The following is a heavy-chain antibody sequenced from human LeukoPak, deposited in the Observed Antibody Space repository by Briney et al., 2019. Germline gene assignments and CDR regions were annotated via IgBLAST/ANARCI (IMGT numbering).Heavy chain of an antibody. Sequence: PSETLSLTCTVSGGSIRSYYWNWIRQPAGKGLEWIGRIYASGTTNYNSSLKSRVTMSVATSKNQFSLKLNSVTAADTAVYYCARGRGIVVVTAIPFDYWGQGTLVTVSS. CDR1: GGSIRSYY. D-gene: IGHD2-21*02. J-gene: IGHJ4*02. V-gene: IGHV4-4*07. CDR2: IYASGTT. CDR3: ARGRGIVVVTAIPFDY.